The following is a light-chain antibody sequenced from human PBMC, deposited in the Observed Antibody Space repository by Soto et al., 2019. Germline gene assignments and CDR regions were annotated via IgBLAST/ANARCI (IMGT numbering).Light chain of an antibody. CDR2: DAS. CDR1: QSVSSSY. J-gene: IGKJ4*01. V-gene: IGKV3-15*01. CDR3: QQYNNWPQLT. Sequence: EIVLTQSPGTLSLSPGERATLSCRASQSVSSSYLAWYQQKPGQAPRLLISDASTRATGIPARFSGSGSGTEFTLTISSLQSEDFAVYYCQQYNNWPQLTFGGGTKVDI.